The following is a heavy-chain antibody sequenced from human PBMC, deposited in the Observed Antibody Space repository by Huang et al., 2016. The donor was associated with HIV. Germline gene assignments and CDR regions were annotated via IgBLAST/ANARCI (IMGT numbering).Heavy chain of an antibody. CDR1: GYTFSSFG. Sequence: QVQLVQSGAEVKKPGASVKVSCKASGYTFSSFGISWVRQAPGQGLEWGVWISGYNGNTKFAQKFQGRLTMTTDTSTGTAYMELRSLRSDDTAVYYCARGGGIQLWLLGYYYMDVWGNGTTVTVSS. V-gene: IGHV1-18*01. CDR2: ISGYNGNT. CDR3: ARGGGIQLWLLGYYYMDV. J-gene: IGHJ6*03. D-gene: IGHD5-18*01.